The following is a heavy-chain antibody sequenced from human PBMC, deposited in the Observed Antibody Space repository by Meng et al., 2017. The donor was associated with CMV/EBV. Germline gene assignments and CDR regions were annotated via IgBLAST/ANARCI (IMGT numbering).Heavy chain of an antibody. J-gene: IGHJ6*02. CDR1: GFTFSSYA. V-gene: IGHV3-23*01. D-gene: IGHD6-13*01. CDR3: AKTTAVDTRSYYYYGMDV. Sequence: GESLKISCAASGFTFSSYAMSWVRQAPGQGLEWVSAISGGGGSTYYADSVQGRFTISRDNSKHTLYLQMNSLRAEDTAVYYCAKTTAVDTRSYYYYGMDVWGQGTTVTVSS. CDR2: ISGGGGST.